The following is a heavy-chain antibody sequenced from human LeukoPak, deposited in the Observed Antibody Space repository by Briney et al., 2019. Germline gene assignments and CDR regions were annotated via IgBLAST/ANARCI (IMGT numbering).Heavy chain of an antibody. CDR1: GFTVSSNC. CDR3: ARDRYFGWFGY. D-gene: IGHD3-9*01. J-gene: IGHJ4*02. CDR2: IYSGGST. V-gene: IGHV3-53*01. Sequence: GGSLRLSCAASGFTVSSNCMSWVRQAPGKGLEWVSVIYSGGSTYYADSVKGRFTISRDNSKNTLYLQMNSLRAEDTAVYYCARDRYFGWFGYWGQGTLVTVSS.